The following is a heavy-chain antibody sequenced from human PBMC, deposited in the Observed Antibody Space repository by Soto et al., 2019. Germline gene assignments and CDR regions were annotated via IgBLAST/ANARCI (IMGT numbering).Heavy chain of an antibody. Sequence: QVQLQESGPGLVKPSQTLSLTCTVSGGSISSGAYYWSWIRQPPGKGLEWIGYIHYSGSTYYNPSLKSLITISEDTSKNQFSLKLSSVTAADTAVYYCAREVERGGLRSHAFDYWGQGTLVTVSS. D-gene: IGHD3-16*01. CDR3: AREVERGGLRSHAFDY. V-gene: IGHV4-30-4*01. J-gene: IGHJ4*02. CDR2: IHYSGST. CDR1: GGSISSGAYY.